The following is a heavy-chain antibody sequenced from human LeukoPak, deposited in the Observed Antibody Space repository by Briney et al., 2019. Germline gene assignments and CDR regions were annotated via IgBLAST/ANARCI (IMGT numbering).Heavy chain of an antibody. V-gene: IGHV4-4*07. Sequence: SETLSLTCTVSGGSISSYYWSRIRQPAGQGLEWIGRIYTSGSTNYNPSLKSRVTISVDKSKNQFSLKLSSVTAADTAVYYCASLRGGYYDSSGYYSGVWFDPWGQGTLVTVSS. CDR2: IYTSGST. CDR1: GGSISSYY. J-gene: IGHJ5*02. D-gene: IGHD3-22*01. CDR3: ASLRGGYYDSSGYYSGVWFDP.